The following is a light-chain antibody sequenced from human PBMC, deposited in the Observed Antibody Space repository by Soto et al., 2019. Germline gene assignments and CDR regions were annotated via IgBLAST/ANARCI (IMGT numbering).Light chain of an antibody. J-gene: IGKJ3*01. CDR2: DAS. CDR3: QQYNDWPFT. CDR1: ESVSRN. V-gene: IGKV3-15*01. Sequence: EVVMTQSPATLSVSPGERATLSCRASESVSRNLAWYQQKPGQAPRLLIYDASTRATGIPDRFSGSESGTEFTLTISSLQSEDFAVYYCQQYNDWPFTFGPGTKVDIK.